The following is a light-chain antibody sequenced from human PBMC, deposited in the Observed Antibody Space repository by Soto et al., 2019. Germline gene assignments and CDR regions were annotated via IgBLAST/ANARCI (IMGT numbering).Light chain of an antibody. Sequence: DRVMTQSPDSLTVSLGARATINFKSSQSVFSSSNNKNSLAWHQQKLSQPPKALISWASTRESGVPDRFGGSGSGTDFTLTINNLQAEAGAVYDCQQYYCCPTTLGQGKRLEIK. J-gene: IGKJ5*01. CDR1: QSVFSSSNNKNS. V-gene: IGKV4-1*01. CDR2: WAS. CDR3: QQYYCCPTT.